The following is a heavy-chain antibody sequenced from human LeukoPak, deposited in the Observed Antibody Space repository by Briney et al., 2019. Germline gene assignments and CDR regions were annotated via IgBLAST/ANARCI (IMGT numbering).Heavy chain of an antibody. J-gene: IGHJ4*02. CDR1: GGSISSGGYS. D-gene: IGHD3-10*01. Sequence: SQTLSLTCAVSGGSISSGGYSWGWIRQPPGTGLEWIGYIYHSGSTYYNPSLKSRVTISVDRSKNQFSLKLSSVTAADTAVYYCARISMVRGAGGFDYWGQGTLVTVSS. CDR2: IYHSGST. V-gene: IGHV4-30-2*01. CDR3: ARISMVRGAGGFDY.